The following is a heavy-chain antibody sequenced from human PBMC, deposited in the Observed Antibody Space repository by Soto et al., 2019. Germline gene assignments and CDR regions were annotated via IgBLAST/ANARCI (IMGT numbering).Heavy chain of an antibody. V-gene: IGHV6-1*01. J-gene: IGHJ6*02. Sequence: SQTLSLTCAISGDSVSSNSAAWNWIRQSPSRGLEWLGRTYYRSKWYNDYAVSVKSRITINPDTSKNQFSLQLNSVTPEDTAVYYCARDRSSGNGTDYYYYYGMDVWGQGTTVTVSS. D-gene: IGHD1-7*01. CDR3: ARDRSSGNGTDYYYYYGMDV. CDR1: GDSVSSNSAA. CDR2: TYYRSKWYN.